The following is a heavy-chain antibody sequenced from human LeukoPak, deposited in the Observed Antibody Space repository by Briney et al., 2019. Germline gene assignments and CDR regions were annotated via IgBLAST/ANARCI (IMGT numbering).Heavy chain of an antibody. CDR1: GFPFSSYS. CDR2: ISSSSSYI. V-gene: IGHV3-21*01. J-gene: IGHJ4*02. Sequence: PGEPLRLSCSASGFPFSSYSLNGVRQAPPKGLEGVSSISSSSSYIYYADSLKGRFTIPRDNAKSSLYLQMTSLRAEDTAVYYCARDRRAVAGTFDYCGQGTLVTVS. CDR3: ARDRRAVAGTFDY. D-gene: IGHD6-19*01.